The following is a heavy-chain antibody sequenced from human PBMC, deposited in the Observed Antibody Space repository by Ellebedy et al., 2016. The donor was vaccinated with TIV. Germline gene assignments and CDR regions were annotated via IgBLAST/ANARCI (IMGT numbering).Heavy chain of an antibody. V-gene: IGHV4-38-2*02. J-gene: IGHJ4*02. Sequence: MPSETLSLTCTVSGYSISSGSYWGWIRQPPGKGLEWIGSIYHSGSTYYNPSLKSRVTISLDTSKNQFSLKLTSVTAADTAVFYCARVEGPFTYWGQGTLVTVSS. CDR3: ARVEGPFTY. CDR2: IYHSGST. CDR1: GYSISSGSY.